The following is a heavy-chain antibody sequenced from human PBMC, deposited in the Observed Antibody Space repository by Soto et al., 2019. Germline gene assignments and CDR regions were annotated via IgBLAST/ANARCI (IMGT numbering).Heavy chain of an antibody. CDR1: GYTFTSYA. CDR2: INAGNGNT. V-gene: IGHV1-3*01. D-gene: IGHD3-22*01. CDR3: ARSHYYDSSGYYYSFWFDP. Sequence: GASVKVSCKASGYTFTSYAMHWVRQAPGQRLERMGWINAGNGNTKYSQKFQGRVTITRDTSASTAYMELSSLRSEDTAVYYCARSHYYDSSGYYYSFWFDPWGQGTLVTVSS. J-gene: IGHJ5*02.